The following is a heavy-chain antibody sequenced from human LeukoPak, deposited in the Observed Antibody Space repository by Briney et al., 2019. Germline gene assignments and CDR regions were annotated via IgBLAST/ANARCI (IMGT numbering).Heavy chain of an antibody. CDR1: GFTFSSYA. Sequence: GGSLRLSCAASGFTFSSYAMHWVRQAPGKGLEYVSAISSNGGSTYYANSVKGRFTISRDNSKNTLYLQMGSLRAEDMAVYYCARDPPAGSMEDYFDYWGQGTLVTVSS. CDR3: ARDPPAGSMEDYFDY. V-gene: IGHV3-64*01. D-gene: IGHD1-1*01. J-gene: IGHJ4*02. CDR2: ISSNGGST.